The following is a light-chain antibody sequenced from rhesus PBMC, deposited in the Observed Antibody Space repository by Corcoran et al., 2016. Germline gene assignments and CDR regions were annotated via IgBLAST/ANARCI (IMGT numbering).Light chain of an antibody. CDR1: QRMCSR. J-gene: IGKJ1*01. CDR3: LQYSSFPPT. CDR2: KAA. V-gene: IGKV1-22*01. Sequence: DIQMTQSPSPLSASVGDTVTITCRASQRMCSRLDWYQQKPGKAPNLMIYKAASLQSGVPSRFSGSGSGTDFTLTIDSLQPEGFATYYFLQYSSFPPTFGQGTKVDIK.